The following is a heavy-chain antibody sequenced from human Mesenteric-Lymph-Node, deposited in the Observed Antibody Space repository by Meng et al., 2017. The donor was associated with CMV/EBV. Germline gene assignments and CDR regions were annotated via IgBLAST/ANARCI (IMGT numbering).Heavy chain of an antibody. V-gene: IGHV4-30-4*08. CDR3: AREEGLLLGSSKGARGMDV. CDR2: IYYSGRT. D-gene: IGHD1-26*01. Sequence: SETLSLTCSVTAGSINSDDYYWTWIRQPPGKGLEWIGYIYYSGRTYYNPSLKNRLAMSLDTSKKQFSLQLTSVTASDTAVYYCAREEGLLLGSSKGARGMDVWGQGTTVTVSS. J-gene: IGHJ6*02. CDR1: AGSINSDDYY.